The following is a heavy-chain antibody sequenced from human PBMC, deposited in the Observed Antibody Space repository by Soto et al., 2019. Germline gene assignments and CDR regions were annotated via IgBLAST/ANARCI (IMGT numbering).Heavy chain of an antibody. V-gene: IGHV4-59*01. CDR1: GGSISSYY. D-gene: IGHD6-6*01. Sequence: SETLSLTCTVSGGSISSYYWSWIRQPPGKGLEWIGYIYYSGSTNYNPSLKSRVTISVDTSKNQFSLRLSPVTAADTAVYYCARFEYSSSDNWFDPWGQGTLVTVSS. CDR3: ARFEYSSSDNWFDP. J-gene: IGHJ5*02. CDR2: IYYSGST.